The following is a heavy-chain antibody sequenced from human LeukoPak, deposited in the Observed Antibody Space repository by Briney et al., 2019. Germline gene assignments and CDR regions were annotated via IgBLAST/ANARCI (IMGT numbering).Heavy chain of an antibody. CDR3: AKDSTSKYSSSSRLGG. CDR1: GFTFSSYG. CDR2: ISGSGGST. V-gene: IGHV3-23*01. Sequence: GGSLRLSCAASGFTFSSYGMSWVRQAPGKGLEWVSGISGSGGSTNYADSVKGRFTISRDNSKNTLYLQMNSLRAEDTAVYYCAKDSTSKYSSSSRLGGWGQGTLVTVSS. J-gene: IGHJ4*02. D-gene: IGHD6-6*01.